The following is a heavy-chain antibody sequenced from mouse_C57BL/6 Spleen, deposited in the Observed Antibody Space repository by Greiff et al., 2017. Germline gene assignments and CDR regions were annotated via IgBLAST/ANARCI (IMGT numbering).Heavy chain of an antibody. CDR2: IYPGDGDT. J-gene: IGHJ2*01. CDR3: AKGGTTTVGGGNY. Sequence: VQLQESGAELVKPGASVKISCKASGYAFSSYWMNWVKQRPGKGLEWIGQIYPGDGDTNYNGKFKGKATLTADKSSSTAYMQLSSLTSEDSAVYFCAKGGTTTVGGGNYWGQGTTLTVSS. V-gene: IGHV1-80*01. D-gene: IGHD1-1*01. CDR1: GYAFSSYW.